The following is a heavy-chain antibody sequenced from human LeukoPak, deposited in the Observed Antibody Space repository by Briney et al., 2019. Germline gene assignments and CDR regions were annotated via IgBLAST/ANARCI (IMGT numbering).Heavy chain of an antibody. CDR2: INHSGST. CDR1: GGSFSGYY. Sequence: KPSETLSLTCAVYGGSFSGYYWSWIRQPPGKGLEWIGEINHSGSTNYNPSLKSRVTISVDTSKNQFSLKLSSVTAADTAVYYCARGRTYYDSSGYYYAPAPFDYWRQGTLVTVSS. J-gene: IGHJ4*02. CDR3: ARGRTYYDSSGYYYAPAPFDY. D-gene: IGHD3-22*01. V-gene: IGHV4-34*01.